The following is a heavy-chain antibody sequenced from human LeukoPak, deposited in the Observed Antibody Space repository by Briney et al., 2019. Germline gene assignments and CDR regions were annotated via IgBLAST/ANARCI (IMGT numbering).Heavy chain of an antibody. V-gene: IGHV1-24*01. CDR3: ATFSITMIVVVITGALDI. Sequence: ASVKVSCKVSGYTLTELSMHWVRQAPGKGLEWMGGFDPEDGETIYAQKFQGRVTMTEDTSTDTAYMELSSLRSEDTAVYYCATFSITMIVVVITGALDIWGQGTMVTVSS. J-gene: IGHJ3*02. CDR2: FDPEDGET. CDR1: GYTLTELS. D-gene: IGHD3-22*01.